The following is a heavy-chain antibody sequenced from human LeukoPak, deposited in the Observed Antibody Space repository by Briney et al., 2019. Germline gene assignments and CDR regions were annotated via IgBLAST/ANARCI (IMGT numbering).Heavy chain of an antibody. V-gene: IGHV3-13*01. CDR1: GFTFSSYD. CDR3: ARSRYYYGMDV. Sequence: GGTLRLSCAASGFTFSSYDMHWVRQAAGNGLEWVSAIGTAGDTYYPGSVKGRFTISRENAKNSLYLQMNSLRAGDTAVYYCARSRYYYGMDVWGQGTTVTVSS. J-gene: IGHJ6*02. CDR2: IGTAGDT.